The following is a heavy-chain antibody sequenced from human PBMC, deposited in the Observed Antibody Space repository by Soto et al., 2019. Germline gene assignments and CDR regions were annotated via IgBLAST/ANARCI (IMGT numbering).Heavy chain of an antibody. CDR2: IIPIFGTA. J-gene: IGHJ4*02. D-gene: IGHD3-22*01. V-gene: IGHV1-69*01. CDR1: GGTFSSYA. Sequence: QVPLVQSGAEVKKPGSSVKVSCKASGGTFSSYAISWVRQAPGQGLEWMGGIIPIFGTANYAQKFQGRVTITADESTSTAYMELSSLRSEDTAVYYCARGDTYYYDSSGYYYLYYFDYWGQGTLVTVSS. CDR3: ARGDTYYYDSSGYYYLYYFDY.